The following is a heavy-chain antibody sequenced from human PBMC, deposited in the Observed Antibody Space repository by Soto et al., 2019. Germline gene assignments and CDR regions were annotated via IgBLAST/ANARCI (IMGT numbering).Heavy chain of an antibody. CDR3: AKGPEVRGLIIGEFDY. CDR2: ISGSGGST. V-gene: IGHV3-23*01. J-gene: IGHJ4*02. CDR1: GFTFSSYA. Sequence: EVQLLESGGGLVQPGGSLRLSCAASGFTFSSYAMSWVRQAPGKGLEWVSAISGSGGSTHYADSVKGRLTISRDHSKTPLYLQMNSLTAEDTAVYYCAKGPEVRGLIIGEFDYWGQGTLVTVSS. D-gene: IGHD3-10*01.